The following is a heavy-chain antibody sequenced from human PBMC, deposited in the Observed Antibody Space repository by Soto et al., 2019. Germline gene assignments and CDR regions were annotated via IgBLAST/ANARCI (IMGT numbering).Heavy chain of an antibody. CDR1: GFTFSNAW. CDR3: TTDRTAAGDYYYGMDV. J-gene: IGHJ6*02. CDR2: IKSKTDGGTT. Sequence: GGSLRLSCAASGFTFSNAWMNWVRQAPGKGLEWVGRIKSKTDGGTTDYAAPVKGRFTISRDDSKNTLYLQMNSLKTEDTAVYYCTTDRTAAGDYYYGMDVWGQGTTVTVSS. D-gene: IGHD6-13*01. V-gene: IGHV3-15*07.